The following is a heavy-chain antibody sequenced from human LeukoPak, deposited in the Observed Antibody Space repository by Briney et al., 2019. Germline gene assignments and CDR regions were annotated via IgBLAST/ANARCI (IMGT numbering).Heavy chain of an antibody. CDR2: ISWNSGRI. CDR1: GFTSDDYA. V-gene: IGHV3-9*02. Sequence: GGSLRLSCAASGFTSDDYAMHWVRQAPGKGLERVSGISWNSGRIDYADSVKGRFTISRDNAKKSLYLQMNSLRAEDMALYYCAKSSPGYSSGWLQHWGQGTLVTVSS. D-gene: IGHD6-19*01. J-gene: IGHJ1*01. CDR3: AKSSPGYSSGWLQH.